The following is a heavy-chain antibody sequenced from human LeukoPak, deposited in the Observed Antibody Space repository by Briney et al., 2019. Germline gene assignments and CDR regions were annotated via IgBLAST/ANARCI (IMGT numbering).Heavy chain of an antibody. J-gene: IGHJ6*02. Sequence: SETLSLTCTVSGGSLSSYYWSWIRQPPGKGLEWIGNIYYSGSTNYNPSLKSRVTISVGTSKNQFSLKLSSVTAADTAVYYCARGGVAATKYYYYYYGMDVWGQGTTVTVSS. D-gene: IGHD2-15*01. V-gene: IGHV4-59*01. CDR1: GGSLSSYY. CDR2: IYYSGST. CDR3: ARGGVAATKYYYYYYGMDV.